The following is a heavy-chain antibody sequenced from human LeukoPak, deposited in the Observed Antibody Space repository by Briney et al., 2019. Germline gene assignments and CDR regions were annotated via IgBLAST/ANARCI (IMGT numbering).Heavy chain of an antibody. D-gene: IGHD5-12*01. Sequence: ASVKVSCKASGYTFTGYYMHWVRQAPGQGLEWMGWINPNSGGTNYAQKFQGRVTMTRDTSISTAYMELSRLRSDDTAVYHCARGRIVATISLSYWGQGTLVTVSS. CDR3: ARGRIVATISLSY. J-gene: IGHJ4*02. CDR2: INPNSGGT. V-gene: IGHV1-2*02. CDR1: GYTFTGYY.